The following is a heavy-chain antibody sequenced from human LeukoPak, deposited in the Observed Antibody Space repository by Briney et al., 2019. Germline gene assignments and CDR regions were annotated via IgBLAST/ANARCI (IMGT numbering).Heavy chain of an antibody. CDR2: ISWDGNIE. V-gene: IGHV3-30-3*01. Sequence: PGGSLRLSCSASGFTFKSHAMHWIRQAPVKGLEWVAFISWDGNIEHYADSVKGRFTISRDNPKNTLYLHLDNLRADDTAMYYCARNPERKYWFDPWGQGSLVTVSS. CDR3: ARNPERKYWFDP. CDR1: GFTFKSHA. J-gene: IGHJ5*02.